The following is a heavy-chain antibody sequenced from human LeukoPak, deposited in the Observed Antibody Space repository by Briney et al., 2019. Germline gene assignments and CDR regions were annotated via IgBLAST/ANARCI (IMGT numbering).Heavy chain of an antibody. CDR3: ARPNYYDSSGYADY. V-gene: IGHV3-30-3*01. D-gene: IGHD3-22*01. CDR1: GFTFSSYA. CDR2: ISYDGSNK. Sequence: GGSLRLSCAASGFTFSSYAMHWVRQAPGKGLEWVAVISYDGSNKYYADSVKGRFTISRDNSKNTLYLQMNSLRAGDTAVYYCARPNYYDSSGYADYWGQGTLVTVSS. J-gene: IGHJ4*02.